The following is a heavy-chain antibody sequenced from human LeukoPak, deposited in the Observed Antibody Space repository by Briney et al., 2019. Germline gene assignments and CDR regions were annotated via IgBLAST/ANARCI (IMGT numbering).Heavy chain of an antibody. CDR2: IIPIFGTA. CDR1: GGTFSSYA. J-gene: IGHJ4*02. CDR3: ARADEMATLNGVLDY. V-gene: IGHV1-69*05. D-gene: IGHD5-24*01. Sequence: SVKVSCKASGGTFSSYAISWVRQAPGQGLEWMGGIIPIFGTANYARKFQGRVTITTDESTSTAYMELSSLRSEDTAVYYCARADEMATLNGVLDYWGQGTLVTVSS.